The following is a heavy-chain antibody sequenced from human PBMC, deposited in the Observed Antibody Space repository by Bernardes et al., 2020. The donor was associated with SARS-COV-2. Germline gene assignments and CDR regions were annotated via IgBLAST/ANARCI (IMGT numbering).Heavy chain of an antibody. CDR2: IHDGGKI. CDR1: GGSIENYL. D-gene: IGHD3-10*01. J-gene: IGHJ4*02. V-gene: IGHV4-59*08. CDR3: ASVNFGSDY. Sequence: SETLSLICNLSGGSIENYLWNWIRQPPGKGLEWIGYIHDGGKIDYNPSLKSRVSISVDTSKNQFSLNLNSVTAADTAVYYCASVNFGSDYWGQGSLVTVSS.